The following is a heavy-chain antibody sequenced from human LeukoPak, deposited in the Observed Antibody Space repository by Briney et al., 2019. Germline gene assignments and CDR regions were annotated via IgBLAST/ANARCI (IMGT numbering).Heavy chain of an antibody. CDR2: IIPILATA. J-gene: IGHJ4*02. D-gene: IGHD2-21*02. V-gene: IGHV1-69*06. CDR3: AGGGYCGGDCYSSVDY. CDR1: GGTFSSYA. Sequence: SVKVSCKASGGTFSSYAISWVRQAPGQGLEWMGGIIPILATANYAQRFQGRVTITADKSTSTAYMELSSLRSEDTAVYYCAGGGYCGGDCYSSVDYWGQGTLVTVSS.